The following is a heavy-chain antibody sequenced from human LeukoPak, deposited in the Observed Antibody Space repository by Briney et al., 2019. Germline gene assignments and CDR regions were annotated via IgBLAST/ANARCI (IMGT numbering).Heavy chain of an antibody. J-gene: IGHJ4*02. V-gene: IGHV4-34*01. CDR1: GGSFSGYY. Sequence: SETLSLTCAVYGGSFSGYYWSWIRQPPGKGLEWIGEINHSGSTNYNPSLKSRVTISVDTSKNQFFLKLSSVTAADTAVYYCALIAAAGTWVDYWGQGTLVTVSS. CDR3: ALIAAAGTWVDY. CDR2: INHSGST. D-gene: IGHD6-13*01.